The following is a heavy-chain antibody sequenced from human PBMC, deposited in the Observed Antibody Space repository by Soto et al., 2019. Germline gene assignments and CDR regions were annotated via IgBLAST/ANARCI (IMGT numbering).Heavy chain of an antibody. CDR1: AGTFSSYA. D-gene: IGHD4-17*01. CDR2: IIPIFGTA. Sequence: SVNASCKASAGTFSSYAISWVRQAPGQGLEWMGGIIPIFGTANYAQKFQGRVTITADESTTTAYMELSSLRSEDTAVYNCARCGLGYGDYGLDYWGQGTLVTVS. V-gene: IGHV1-69*13. CDR3: ARCGLGYGDYGLDY. J-gene: IGHJ4*02.